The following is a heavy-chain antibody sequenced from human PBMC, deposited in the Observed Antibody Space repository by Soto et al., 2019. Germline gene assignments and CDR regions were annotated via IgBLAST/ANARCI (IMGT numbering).Heavy chain of an antibody. V-gene: IGHV3-11*01. Sequence: QVQLVESGGGLVKPGGSLRLSCAASGFTCSDYYMSWIRQAPGKGLERVTYISSSGSTIYYADSVKGRFTISRDNAKYSLCVQMNHLMAEDAGVDYGARVGANNSSWYISFFWFDPWGQGTLVTVSS. D-gene: IGHD6-13*01. CDR3: ARVGANNSSWYISFFWFDP. CDR1: GFTCSDYY. CDR2: ISSSGSTI. J-gene: IGHJ5*02.